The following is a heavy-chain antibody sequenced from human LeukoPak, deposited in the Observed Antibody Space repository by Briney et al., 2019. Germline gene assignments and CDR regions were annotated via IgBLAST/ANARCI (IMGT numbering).Heavy chain of an antibody. CDR3: ARDRGLLWFGDNDY. CDR1: GGSISSYY. CDR2: IYTSGST. Sequence: SETLSHTCTVSGGSISSYYWSWIRQPAGKGLEWIGRIYTSGSTNYNPSLKSRVTMSVDTSKNQFSLKLSSVTAADTAVYYCARDRGLLWFGDNDYWGQGTLVTVSS. D-gene: IGHD3-10*01. J-gene: IGHJ4*02. V-gene: IGHV4-4*07.